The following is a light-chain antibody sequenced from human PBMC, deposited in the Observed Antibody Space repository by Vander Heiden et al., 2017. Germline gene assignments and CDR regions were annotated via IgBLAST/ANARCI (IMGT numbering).Light chain of an antibody. CDR3: QQSDSTPRT. V-gene: IGKV1-39*01. CDR1: QSISSY. Sequence: DIQLSHSPSSLSASVGDRVTITCRASQSISSYLNWYQQKPGKAPKLLIYAASSLQSGVPSRFSGSGSGTDFTLTISSLQPEDFATYYCQQSDSTPRTFGGGTKVEIK. J-gene: IGKJ4*01. CDR2: AAS.